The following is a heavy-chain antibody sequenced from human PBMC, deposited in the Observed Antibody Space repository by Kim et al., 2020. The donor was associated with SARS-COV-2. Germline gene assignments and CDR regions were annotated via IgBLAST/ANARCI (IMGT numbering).Heavy chain of an antibody. D-gene: IGHD3-16*01. CDR2: DNI. J-gene: IGHJ1*01. Sequence: DNIYYADSVKGRFTISRDNSKNTVYLQMNSLRAEDTAVYYCARSLVPGDLWGQGTLVTVSS. CDR3: ARSLVPGDL. V-gene: IGHV3-23*01.